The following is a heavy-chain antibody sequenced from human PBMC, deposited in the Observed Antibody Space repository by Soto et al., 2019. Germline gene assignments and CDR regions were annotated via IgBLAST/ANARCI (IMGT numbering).Heavy chain of an antibody. D-gene: IGHD6-13*01. V-gene: IGHV3-33*01. CDR3: ARADVKPGTLNY. CDR2: IWYDGSNK. CDR1: GFTFSSYG. J-gene: IGHJ4*02. Sequence: GGSLRLSCAASGFTFSSYGMHWVRQAPGKGLEWVAVIWYDGSNKYYADSVKGRFTISRDNSKNTLYLQMNSLRAEDTAVYYCARADVKPGTLNYWGQGTLVTVSS.